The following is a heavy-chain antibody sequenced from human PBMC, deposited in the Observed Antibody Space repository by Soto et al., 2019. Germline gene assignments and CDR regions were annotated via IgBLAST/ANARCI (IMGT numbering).Heavy chain of an antibody. CDR1: GGSFSDTY. CDR3: ARGVRLFRGSFDP. V-gene: IGHV4-34*01. J-gene: IGHJ5*02. Sequence: QVHLQQWGAGLLKPSETLSLTCAVYGGSFSDTYWNWFRQPPGKGLEWIGEINHNTNTIYNPSLTSRATXSXDXTKTNFSLKLTSVTAADTAVYYCARGVRLFRGSFDPWGQGTLVTVSS. CDR2: INHNTNT. D-gene: IGHD2-15*01.